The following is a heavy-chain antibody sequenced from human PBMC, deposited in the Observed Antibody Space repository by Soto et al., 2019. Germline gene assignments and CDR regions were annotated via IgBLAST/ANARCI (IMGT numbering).Heavy chain of an antibody. D-gene: IGHD3-3*01. CDR1: GYTFTSYA. CDR3: ARDQGWGTILGVVMDGMDV. V-gene: IGHV1-3*05. CDR2: INAGNGNT. J-gene: IGHJ6*02. Sequence: QVQLVQSGAEEKKPGASVKVSCKASGYTFTSYAMHWVRQAPGQRLEWMGWINAGNGNTKYSQKFQGRVTITRDTSASTAYMELSSLRSEDTAVYYCARDQGWGTILGVVMDGMDVWGQGTTVTVSS.